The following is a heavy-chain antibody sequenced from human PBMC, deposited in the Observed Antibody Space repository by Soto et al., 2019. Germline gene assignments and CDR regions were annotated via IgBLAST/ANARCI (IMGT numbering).Heavy chain of an antibody. CDR1: GFTFSSDG. Sequence: QVQLVESGGGVVQPGRSLRLSCAASGFTFSSDGMHWVRQAPGKGLEWVAVISSDGSNKYYADSVKGRFTISRDNSKNTLYLQMNSLRAEDTAVYYCAKDPPVDFSMVRGVILTNFDYWGQGTLVTVSS. D-gene: IGHD3-10*01. CDR2: ISSDGSNK. V-gene: IGHV3-30*18. CDR3: AKDPPVDFSMVRGVILTNFDY. J-gene: IGHJ4*02.